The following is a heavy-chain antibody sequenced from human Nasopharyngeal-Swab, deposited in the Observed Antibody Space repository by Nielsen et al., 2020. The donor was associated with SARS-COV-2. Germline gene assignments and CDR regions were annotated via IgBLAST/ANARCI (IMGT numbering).Heavy chain of an antibody. D-gene: IGHD1-26*01. CDR3: ARVHSGSYSGFDAFDI. J-gene: IGHJ3*02. CDR2: ISSSSSYI. CDR1: GFTFDDYA. V-gene: IGHV3-21*01. Sequence: GESLKISCAASGFTFDDYAMHWVRQAPGKGLEWVSSISSSSSYIYYADSVKGRFTISRDNAKNSLFLQMNSLRAEDTAVYYCARVHSGSYSGFDAFDIWGQGTMVTVSS.